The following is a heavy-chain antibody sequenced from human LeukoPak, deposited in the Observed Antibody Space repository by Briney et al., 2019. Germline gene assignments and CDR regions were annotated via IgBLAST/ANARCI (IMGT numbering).Heavy chain of an antibody. V-gene: IGHV3-49*04. D-gene: IGHD1-7*01. CDR1: GFTFADYA. Sequence: GGSLRLSCTASGFTFADYAMSWVRQAPGKGLEWVGFVRSKVYGGTTEYAASVKGRFTISRDDSKSIAYLQMNSLRAEDTAVYYCAKDKLEDWNYAVDWFDPWGQGTLVTVSS. CDR2: VRSKVYGGTT. J-gene: IGHJ5*02. CDR3: AKDKLEDWNYAVDWFDP.